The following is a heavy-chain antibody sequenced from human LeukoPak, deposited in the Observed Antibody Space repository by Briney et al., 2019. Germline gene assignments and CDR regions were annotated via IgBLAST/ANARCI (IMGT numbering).Heavy chain of an antibody. D-gene: IGHD3-10*01. CDR3: AREAGS. J-gene: IGHJ4*02. CDR2: ISSSGITI. V-gene: IGHV3-48*04. CDR1: GFIFSSYA. Sequence: GGSLRLSCAASGFIFSSYAMSWVRQAPGKGLQWVSYISSSGITIYYADSVKGRFTISRDNAKNSLYLQMNSLRAEDTAVYYCAREAGSWGQGTLVTVSS.